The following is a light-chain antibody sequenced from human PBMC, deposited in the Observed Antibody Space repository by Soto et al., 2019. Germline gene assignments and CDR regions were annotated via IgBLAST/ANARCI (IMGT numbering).Light chain of an antibody. Sequence: QSVLTQPPSASGSPGQSVTISCTGTSSDVGGYNFVSWFQQNPGKAPKLIIFEVNKRPSGVPDRFSGSKSGNTASLTVSGLQAEEEADYYCNSYAGSNNLVGFGGGTQLTVL. V-gene: IGLV2-8*01. CDR2: EVN. CDR3: NSYAGSNNLVG. J-gene: IGLJ2*01. CDR1: SSDVGGYNF.